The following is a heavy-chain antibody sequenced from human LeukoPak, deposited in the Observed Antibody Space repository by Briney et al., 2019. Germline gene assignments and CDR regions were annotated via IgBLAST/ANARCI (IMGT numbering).Heavy chain of an antibody. D-gene: IGHD4-11*01. J-gene: IGHJ6*02. CDR1: GYTFTSYG. CDR3: AIVPYSNYGIYLVYYGLDV. V-gene: IGHV1-18*01. Sequence: ASVKVSCKASGYTFTSYGISWVRQAPGQGLEWMGWISAYNGNTNYAQKLQGRVTMTTDTSASTAYMELRSLRSDDTAVYYCAIVPYSNYGIYLVYYGLDVWGQGTTVTVSS. CDR2: ISAYNGNT.